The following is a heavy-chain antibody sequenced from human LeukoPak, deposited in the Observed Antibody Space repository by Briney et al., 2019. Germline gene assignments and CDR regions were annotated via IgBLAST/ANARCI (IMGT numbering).Heavy chain of an antibody. CDR3: ARDRHSNGMDV. CDR2: ISSSSSVI. J-gene: IGHJ6*02. Sequence: GGSLRLSCAASGFTFGDYSMNWVRQAPGEGLEWISYISSSSSVIFYADSVKGRFTISRDSAKNSVFLEMNSLRAEDTAVYYCARDRHSNGMDVWGQGTTVTVSS. D-gene: IGHD3-3*02. CDR1: GFTFGDYS. V-gene: IGHV3-48*01.